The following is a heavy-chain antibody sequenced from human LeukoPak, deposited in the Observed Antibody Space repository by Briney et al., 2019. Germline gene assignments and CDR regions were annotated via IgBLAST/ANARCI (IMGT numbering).Heavy chain of an antibody. D-gene: IGHD3-10*01. CDR3: ASILGSGSYRDY. CDR1: GYTFTGYY. V-gene: IGHV1-2*02. Sequence: GASVKVSCKASGYTFTGYYMHWVRQAPGQGLEWMGWINPISGGTNYAQKFQGRVTMTRDTSISTAYMELSRLRSDDTAVYYCASILGSGSYRDYWGQGTLVTVSS. J-gene: IGHJ4*02. CDR2: INPISGGT.